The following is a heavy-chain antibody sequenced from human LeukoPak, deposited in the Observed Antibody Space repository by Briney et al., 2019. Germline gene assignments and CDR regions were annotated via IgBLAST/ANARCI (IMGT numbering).Heavy chain of an antibody. J-gene: IGHJ3*01. D-gene: IGHD3-10*01. CDR2: ITSGGDII. CDR1: GFTFSNYE. CDR3: ARYRADAGSYDALDV. V-gene: IGHV3-48*03. Sequence: SGGSLRLSCAASGFTFSNYEMNWVRQAPGKGLDWVSYITSGGDIIYYADSVKGRFTISRDNAKNSLYLQMNSLRVEDTAVYYCARYRADAGSYDALDVWGQGTMVTVSS.